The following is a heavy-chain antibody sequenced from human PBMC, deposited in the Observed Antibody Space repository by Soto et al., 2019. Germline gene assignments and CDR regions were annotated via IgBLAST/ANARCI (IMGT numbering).Heavy chain of an antibody. D-gene: IGHD3-10*01. Sequence: PSETLSLTCAVYGGSFSGYYWSWIRQPPGKGLEWIGEINHSGSTNYNPSLKSRVTISVDTSKNQFSLKLSSVTAADTAVYYCARGVKVLWFGEARYYYYGMDVWGQGTTVTVSS. CDR3: ARGVKVLWFGEARYYYYGMDV. J-gene: IGHJ6*02. V-gene: IGHV4-34*01. CDR1: GGSFSGYY. CDR2: INHSGST.